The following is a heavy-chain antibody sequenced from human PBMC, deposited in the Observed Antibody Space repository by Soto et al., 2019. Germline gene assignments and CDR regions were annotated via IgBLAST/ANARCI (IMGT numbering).Heavy chain of an antibody. Sequence: GGSLRLSCAASGFTFSNYWMHWVRQAPGKGLVWVSLINTDGSSTTYADSVKGRFTISRDNAKNTLYLQMNSLRAEDTAVYYCARAYYDSWTGYYTSYFDFWGQGTLVTVSS. V-gene: IGHV3-74*01. CDR1: GFTFSNYW. J-gene: IGHJ4*02. CDR2: INTDGSST. CDR3: ARAYYDSWTGYYTSYFDF. D-gene: IGHD3-3*01.